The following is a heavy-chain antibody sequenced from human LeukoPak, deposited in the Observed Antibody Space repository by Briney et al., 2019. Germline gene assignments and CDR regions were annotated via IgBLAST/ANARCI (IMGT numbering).Heavy chain of an antibody. J-gene: IGHJ6*02. CDR1: GFPFSSFA. CDR3: ARDGNSGSHLYYYGMDA. Sequence: GRSLRLSCAASGFPFSSFAMHWVRQAPGKGLEWVAVIIYDGSDKYYGDSVKGRFTISRDNSKNTLYLQMNSLRAEDTAVYSCARDGNSGSHLYYYGMDAWGQGTTVTVSS. CDR2: IIYDGSDK. D-gene: IGHD1-26*01. V-gene: IGHV3-30*04.